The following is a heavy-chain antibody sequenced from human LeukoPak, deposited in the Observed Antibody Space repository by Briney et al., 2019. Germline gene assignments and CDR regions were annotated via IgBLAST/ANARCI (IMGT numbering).Heavy chain of an antibody. CDR3: ARGQGGNYYLNYFDY. Sequence: PSETLSLTCTVTGGSFSTYYWSWIRRPPGKGLEWLGHFYYSGSTTYNPSLKSRVTFSVDTSRDQFSLKLTSVTAADTALYYCARGQGGNYYLNYFDYWGQGALVTVSS. V-gene: IGHV4-59*01. CDR1: GGSFSTYY. J-gene: IGHJ4*02. D-gene: IGHD1-26*01. CDR2: FYYSGST.